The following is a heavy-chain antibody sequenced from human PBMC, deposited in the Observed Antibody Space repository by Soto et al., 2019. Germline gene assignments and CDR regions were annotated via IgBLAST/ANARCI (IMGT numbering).Heavy chain of an antibody. Sequence: SVXVSCKAAGGTFSSYASSWVRQAPGQGLEWMGGIIPIFGTANYAQKFQGRVTITADESTSTAYMELSSLRSEDTAVYYCARSNYYTTVVNPVYAFDIWGQGTMVTVSS. CDR2: IIPIFGTA. CDR1: GGTFSSYA. D-gene: IGHD4-17*01. V-gene: IGHV1-69*13. J-gene: IGHJ3*02. CDR3: ARSNYYTTVVNPVYAFDI.